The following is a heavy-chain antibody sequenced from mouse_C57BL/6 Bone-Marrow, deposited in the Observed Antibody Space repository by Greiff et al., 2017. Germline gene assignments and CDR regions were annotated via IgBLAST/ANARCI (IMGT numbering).Heavy chain of an antibody. Sequence: QVQLQQSGAELSKPGASVKLSCKASGYTFTSYWMHWVKQRPGQGLEWIGYINPSSGYTKYNQKFKDKATLTADKSSSTAYMQLSSLTYEDSAVYYCARSYYYGSSHDYYAMDYWGQGTSVTVSS. CDR2: INPSSGYT. D-gene: IGHD1-1*01. V-gene: IGHV1-7*01. J-gene: IGHJ4*01. CDR1: GYTFTSYW. CDR3: ARSYYYGSSHDYYAMDY.